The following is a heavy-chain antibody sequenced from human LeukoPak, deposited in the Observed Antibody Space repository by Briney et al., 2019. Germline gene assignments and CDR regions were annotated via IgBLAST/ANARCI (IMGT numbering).Heavy chain of an antibody. V-gene: IGHV4-61*01. CDR2: IYYNGST. J-gene: IGHJ4*02. Sequence: SATLSLTCNVSGGSVISGTYYWPWIRQPPGKGLEWIGYIYYNGSTNYSPSLKSRVTISVDTSKNQFSLKLTSVTPADTAVYYCARERVYCSGGSCYSRSYWGQGTLVTVSS. CDR1: GGSVISGTYY. CDR3: ARERVYCSGGSCYSRSY. D-gene: IGHD2-15*01.